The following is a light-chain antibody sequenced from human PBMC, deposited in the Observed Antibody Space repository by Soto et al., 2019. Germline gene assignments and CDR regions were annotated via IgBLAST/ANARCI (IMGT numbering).Light chain of an antibody. J-gene: IGLJ1*01. CDR2: EVS. Sequence: QSVLTQPASVSGSPGQSITISCTGTSSDVGGYNYVSWYQQHPGKAPNLMIFEVSSRPSGVSYRFSGSKSGNTASLTISGLQAGDEADYYCSSYTSSSTLYVFGSGTKVTVL. CDR1: SSDVGGYNY. CDR3: SSYTSSSTLYV. V-gene: IGLV2-14*01.